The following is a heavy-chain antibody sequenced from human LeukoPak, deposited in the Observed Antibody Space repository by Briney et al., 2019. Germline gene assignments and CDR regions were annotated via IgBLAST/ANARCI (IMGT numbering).Heavy chain of an antibody. J-gene: IGHJ4*02. V-gene: IGHV1-2*02. CDR2: INPNSGGT. CDR1: GYTFTGYY. CDR3: ARGGTAGYYYDSSAYN. Sequence: ASVKVSCKASGYTFTGYYMHWVRQAPRQGLEWVGWINPNSGGTNCAQKFQGRVTMTRDTSISTAYMELGRLRSDDTAVYYCARGGTAGYYYDSSAYNWGQGTLVTVSS. D-gene: IGHD3-22*01.